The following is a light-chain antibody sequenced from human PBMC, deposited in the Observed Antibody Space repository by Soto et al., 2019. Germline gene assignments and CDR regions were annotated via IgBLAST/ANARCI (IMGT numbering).Light chain of an antibody. CDR1: NIGDKS. CDR3: QVWDYSTDSYV. CDR2: DDS. V-gene: IGLV3-21*02. Sequence: SYELTQPPSVSVAPGQTARITCGGNNIGDKSVHWYQQKPGQAPVLVGYDDSDRPSGIPERFAGSLSRNTATLTISRVEAGDEAEYSRQVWDYSTDSYVFGPGTQLTVL. J-gene: IGLJ1*01.